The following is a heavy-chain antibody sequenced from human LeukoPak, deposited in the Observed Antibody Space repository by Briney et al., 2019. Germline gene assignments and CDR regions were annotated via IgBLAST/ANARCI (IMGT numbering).Heavy chain of an antibody. CDR3: ARRGELPQHFDY. V-gene: IGHV4-39*01. Sequence: PSETMSLTCTVSGGSISSSSYYWGWIRQPPGKGLEWIGSIYYSGSTYYNPSLKSRVTISVDTSKNQFSLKLSSVTAADTAVYYCARRGELPQHFDYWGQGTLVTVSS. J-gene: IGHJ4*02. D-gene: IGHD1-26*01. CDR1: GGSISSSSYY. CDR2: IYYSGST.